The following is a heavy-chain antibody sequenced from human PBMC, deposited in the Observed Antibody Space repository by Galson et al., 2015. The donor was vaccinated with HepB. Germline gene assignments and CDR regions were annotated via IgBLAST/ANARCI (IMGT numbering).Heavy chain of an antibody. CDR3: AGSSSGYYWLDY. J-gene: IGHJ4*02. CDR1: GFTFSDYY. Sequence: LRLSCAASGFTFSDYYMSWIRQAPGKGLEWVSYISSSSSYTNYADSVKGRFTISRDNAKNSLYLQMNSLRAEDTAVYYCAGSSSGYYWLDYWGQGTLVTVSS. D-gene: IGHD3-22*01. CDR2: ISSSSSYT. V-gene: IGHV3-11*06.